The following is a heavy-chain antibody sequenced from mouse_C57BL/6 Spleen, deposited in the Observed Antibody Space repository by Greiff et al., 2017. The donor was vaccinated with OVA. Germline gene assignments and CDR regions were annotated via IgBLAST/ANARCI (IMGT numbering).Heavy chain of an antibody. Sequence: EVQLQQSGTVLARPGASVKMSCKTSGYTFTSYWMHWVKQRPGQGLEWIGAIYPGNSDTSYNQKFKGKAKLTADTSASTAYMELSSLTNEDSAVYYCTRARDYIDYWGQGTTLTVSS. CDR3: TRARDYIDY. CDR2: IYPGNSDT. J-gene: IGHJ2*01. V-gene: IGHV1-5*01. CDR1: GYTFTSYW.